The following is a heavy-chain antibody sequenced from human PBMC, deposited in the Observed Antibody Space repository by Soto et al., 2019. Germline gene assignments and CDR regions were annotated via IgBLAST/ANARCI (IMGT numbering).Heavy chain of an antibody. J-gene: IGHJ1*01. V-gene: IGHV3-30*18. CDR3: ANGDSSGFEYFQS. D-gene: IGHD3-22*01. CDR1: GFTFSSHG. CDR2: VSFDGTNK. Sequence: QLQLVESGGGVVQPGMTLRLSCTASGFTFSSHGMHWVRQAPGKGLEWVAVVSFDGTNKNYADSVRGRFTISRDNSKNTLYLQMSSLRAEDTAVYYCANGDSSGFEYFQSWGQGTLVTVSS.